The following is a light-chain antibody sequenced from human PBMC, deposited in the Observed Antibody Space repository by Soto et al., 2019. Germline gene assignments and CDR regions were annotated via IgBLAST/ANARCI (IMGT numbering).Light chain of an antibody. J-gene: IGKJ4*01. Sequence: DIQMTQSPSTLSASVGDSVTITCRASQSISPWLAWYQQKPGKAPTLLIYKASSLEGGVPSRFSGSGSGTDFNITISSLQPDDFATYDGQQYNSDPLTFGGGTTVEIK. CDR1: QSISPW. V-gene: IGKV1-5*03. CDR3: QQYNSDPLT. CDR2: KAS.